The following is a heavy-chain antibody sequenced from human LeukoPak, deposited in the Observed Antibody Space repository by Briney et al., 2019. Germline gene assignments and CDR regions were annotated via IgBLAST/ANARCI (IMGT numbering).Heavy chain of an antibody. CDR2: INAGNGNT. CDR3: ARGLSELWFAEGGLDN. V-gene: IGHV1-3*01. D-gene: IGHD3-10*01. Sequence: GASVKVSCKASGYSFSNYNIHWVRQAPGHRLEWMGWINAGNGNTKYSQKFQGRVTITRDTSASTAYMELRSLISEDMAVYYCARGLSELWFAEGGLDNWGQGTLVTVSS. CDR1: GYSFSNYN. J-gene: IGHJ4*02.